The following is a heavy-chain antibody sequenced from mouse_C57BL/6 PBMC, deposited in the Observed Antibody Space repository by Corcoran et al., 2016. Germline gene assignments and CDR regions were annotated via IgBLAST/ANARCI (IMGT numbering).Heavy chain of an antibody. V-gene: IGHV9-3*01. J-gene: IGHJ2*01. D-gene: IGHD1-1*01. Sequence: QIQLVQSGPELKKPGETVKISCKASGYTFTTYGMSWVKQAPGKGLKWMGWINTYSGVPTYADDFKGRFAFSLETSASTAYLQINNLKNEDTATYFCARPTVVENYLDYWGQGTTLTVSS. CDR2: INTYSGVP. CDR3: ARPTVVENYLDY. CDR1: GYTFTTYG.